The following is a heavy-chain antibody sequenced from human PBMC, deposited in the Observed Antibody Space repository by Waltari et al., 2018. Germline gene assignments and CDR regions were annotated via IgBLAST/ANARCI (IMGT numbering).Heavy chain of an antibody. V-gene: IGHV3-73*01. CDR3: SGGEVTGTDF. CDR2: IRREPYNYAT. J-gene: IGHJ4*02. D-gene: IGHD6-19*01. CDR1: GVSFTGSS. Sequence: EVQVVESGGGLVQPGGSLKLSCAPSGVSFTGSSLHWVRQTSGKGLEWVGRIRREPYNYATAYSASVKGRFTISRDDSKNTAFLQMNSLMTEDTAVYYCSGGEVTGTDFWGQGTLVTVSS.